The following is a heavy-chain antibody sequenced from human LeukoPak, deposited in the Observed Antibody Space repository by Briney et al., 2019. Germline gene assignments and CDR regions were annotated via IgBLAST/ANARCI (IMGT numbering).Heavy chain of an antibody. Sequence: AEALQISSQGSGYTFTTYWIGGGRPMPGEAREWMGIIYPSDSDTIYSPSFQGQVTISVDKSINTAYLQWSSLKASDSAMYYCVRQPHLDWWGQGTLVTVSS. CDR2: IYPSDSDT. D-gene: IGHD3/OR15-3a*01. V-gene: IGHV5-51*01. CDR3: VRQPHLDW. CDR1: GYTFTTYW. J-gene: IGHJ4*02.